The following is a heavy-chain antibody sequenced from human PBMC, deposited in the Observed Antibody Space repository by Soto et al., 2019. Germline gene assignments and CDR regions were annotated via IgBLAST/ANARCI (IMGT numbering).Heavy chain of an antibody. CDR2: VSGGGEAT. CDR1: GFTFSSFA. J-gene: IGHJ2*01. V-gene: IGHV3-23*01. Sequence: EVQLLESGGGWVQPGGSLRLSCAASGFTFSSFAMNWVRQAPGKGLEWVSGVSGGGEATFYADSVKGRFTISRVQSKNTLYLQMSSLRAEDTAVYYCVRKIVGTTTSGAYWYFDVWGRGTLVTVSS. D-gene: IGHD1-26*01. CDR3: VRKIVGTTTSGAYWYFDV.